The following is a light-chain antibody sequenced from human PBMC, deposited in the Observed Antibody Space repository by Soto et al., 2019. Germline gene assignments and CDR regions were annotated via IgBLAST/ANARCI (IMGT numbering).Light chain of an antibody. CDR2: LGF. CDR3: MQALQSPT. Sequence: DIVMTQSPLSLSVTPGEPASISCRSSQSLLHSDGYTYLDWYLQKPGQSPQLLIYLGFNRASGVPDRFSVSGSGTDFTLKITGVENEDAGVYYCMQALQSPTFGRGTKV. V-gene: IGKV2-28*01. J-gene: IGKJ1*01. CDR1: QSLLHSDGYTY.